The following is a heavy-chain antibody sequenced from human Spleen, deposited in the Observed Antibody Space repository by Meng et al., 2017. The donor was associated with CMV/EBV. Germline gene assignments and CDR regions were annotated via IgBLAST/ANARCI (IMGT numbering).Heavy chain of an antibody. CDR3: ARATHFDY. Sequence: GESLKISCAASGFTVSSNYMSWVRQAPGKGLEWVSVIYSGGSTYYADSVKGRFTISRENAKNSLYLQMNSLRAGDTAVYYCARATHFDYWGQGTLVTVSS. CDR1: GFTVSSNY. CDR2: IYSGGST. J-gene: IGHJ4*02. V-gene: IGHV3-66*01. D-gene: IGHD4-17*01.